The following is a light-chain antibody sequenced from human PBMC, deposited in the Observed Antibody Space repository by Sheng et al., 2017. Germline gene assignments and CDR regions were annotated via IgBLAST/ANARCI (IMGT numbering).Light chain of an antibody. J-gene: IGKJ2*01. CDR3: QQYYNTLPT. CDR2: WAS. CDR1: QSVLYSSNNKNY. Sequence: DIVMTQSPDSLAVSLGERATINCKSSQSVLYSSNNKNYLAWYQQKPGQPPKLLIYWASTRESGVPDRFSGSGSGTDFTLTISSLQAEDVAVYYRQQYYNTLPTFGQGTKLEIK. V-gene: IGKV4-1*01.